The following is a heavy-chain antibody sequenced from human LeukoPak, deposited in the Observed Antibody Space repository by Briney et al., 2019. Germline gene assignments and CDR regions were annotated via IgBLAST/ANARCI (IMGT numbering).Heavy chain of an antibody. J-gene: IGHJ4*02. Sequence: GGSQRLSCAASGISFSTYSMNCVRQAPGKGLEWIAYISSPSTTIHYADSVKGRFTIFRDNGKNLLYLQMDSLRAEDTAVYFCATSTPDLFDYWGQGIVVAVSS. V-gene: IGHV3-48*04. CDR3: ATSTPDLFDY. CDR2: ISSPSTTI. CDR1: GISFSTYS. D-gene: IGHD1-14*01.